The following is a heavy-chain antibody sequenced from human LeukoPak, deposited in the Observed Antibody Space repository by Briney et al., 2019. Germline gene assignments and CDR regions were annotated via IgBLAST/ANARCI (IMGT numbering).Heavy chain of an antibody. CDR1: GGSFSGYS. J-gene: IGHJ4*02. Sequence: SGTLSLTCAVYGGSFSGYSWSWIRQFPGKGLEWIGEINHGGRTNYNPSPKRRVIISVDMSKNQFSLRLNPVSVADTAVYYCESFGYSAYFDYWGQGTPIIVSS. CDR3: ESFGYSAYFDY. CDR2: INHGGRT. V-gene: IGHV4-34*01. D-gene: IGHD5-24*01.